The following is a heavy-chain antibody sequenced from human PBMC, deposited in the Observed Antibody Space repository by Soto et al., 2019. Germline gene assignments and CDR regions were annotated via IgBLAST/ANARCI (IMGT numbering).Heavy chain of an antibody. CDR2: IYYSGST. V-gene: IGHV4-31*03. CDR1: GGSISSGGYY. CDR3: ASTYYDILTGYRPLYNWFDP. D-gene: IGHD3-9*01. Sequence: SETLSPTSTVSGGSISSGGYYWSWIRQHPGKGLEWIGYIYYSGSTYYNPSLKSRVTISVDTSKNQFSLKLSSVTAADTAVYYCASTYYDILTGYRPLYNWFDPWGQGTLVTVSS. J-gene: IGHJ5*02.